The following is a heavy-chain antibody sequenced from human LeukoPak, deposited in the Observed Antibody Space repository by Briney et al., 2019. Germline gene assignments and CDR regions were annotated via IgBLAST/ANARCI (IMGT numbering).Heavy chain of an antibody. CDR2: IYYSGST. J-gene: IGHJ4*02. D-gene: IGHD2-15*01. Sequence: SQTLSLTCTVSGGSISSGDYYWSWIRQPPGKGLEWIGYIYYSGSTYYNPSLKSRLTISVDTSKNQFSLKLSSVTAADTAVYYCARVRCSGGTCYLPYWGQGTLVTVSS. CDR3: ARVRCSGGTCYLPY. CDR1: GGSISSGDYY. V-gene: IGHV4-30-4*08.